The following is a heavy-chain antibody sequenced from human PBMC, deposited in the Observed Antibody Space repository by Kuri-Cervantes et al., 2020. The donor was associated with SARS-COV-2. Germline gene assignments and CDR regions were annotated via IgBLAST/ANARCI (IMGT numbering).Heavy chain of an antibody. Sequence: SCKASGFTFSSFAMSWVRQAPGKGLEWVSSISGSGVGTYYADSVKGRFTISRDNSKNTLYLQMNSLRAEDSALYYCAKVGLSFDYWGQGTLVTVSS. V-gene: IGHV3-23*01. CDR1: GFTFSSFA. CDR3: AKVGLSFDY. J-gene: IGHJ4*02. CDR2: ISGSGVGT. D-gene: IGHD2/OR15-2a*01.